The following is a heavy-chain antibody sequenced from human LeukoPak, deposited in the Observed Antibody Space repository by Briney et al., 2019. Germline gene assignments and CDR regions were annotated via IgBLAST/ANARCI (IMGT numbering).Heavy chain of an antibody. D-gene: IGHD2-15*01. CDR1: GYTLTELS. Sequence: GASVKVSCKVSGYTLTELSMHWVRQAPGKGLEWMGGFDPEDGETIYAQKFQGRVTMTEDTSTDTAYMELSSLRSEDTAVYYCATAGYCSGGSCPKHYYYGMDVWGQGTTVTVSS. CDR3: ATAGYCSGGSCPKHYYYGMDV. J-gene: IGHJ6*02. CDR2: FDPEDGET. V-gene: IGHV1-24*01.